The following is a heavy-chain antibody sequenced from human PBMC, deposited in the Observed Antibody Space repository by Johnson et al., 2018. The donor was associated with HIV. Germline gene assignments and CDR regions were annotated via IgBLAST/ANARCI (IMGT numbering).Heavy chain of an antibody. CDR1: GFTFSSYW. V-gene: IGHV3-7*01. D-gene: IGHD4-23*01. CDR2: IKQDGSDK. J-gene: IGHJ3*02. Sequence: EVQLLESGGGLVQPGRSLRLSCAASGFTFSSYWMSWVRQAPGKGLEWVANIKQDGSDKYYVDSVKGRFTISRDNAKNSLFLQMNSLRTEDTAVYYCANLGDYSGLNWFDIWGQGTMVTVSS. CDR3: ANLGDYSGLNWFDI.